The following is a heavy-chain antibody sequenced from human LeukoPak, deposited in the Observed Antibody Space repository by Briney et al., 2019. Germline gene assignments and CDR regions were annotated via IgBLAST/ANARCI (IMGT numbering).Heavy chain of an antibody. CDR3: ARGTVVLLSAMDV. D-gene: IGHD2-15*01. V-gene: IGHV3-21*01. CDR1: GFSLSNHD. J-gene: IGHJ6*02. CDR2: ISSSSTYI. Sequence: GGSLGLPFPASGFSLSNHDINWVRQAPGKGLQWVSSISSSSTYIYYGDSVKGRFTVSRDNAKNSVSLQMNSLRADDTAVYYCARGTVVLLSAMDVWGQGTTVIVSS.